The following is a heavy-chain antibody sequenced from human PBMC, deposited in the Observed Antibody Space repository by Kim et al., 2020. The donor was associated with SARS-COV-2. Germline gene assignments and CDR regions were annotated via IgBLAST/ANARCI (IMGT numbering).Heavy chain of an antibody. Sequence: ASVKVSCKASGYTFTSYGISWVRQAPGQGLEWMGWISAYNGNTNYAQKLQGRVTMTTDTSTSTAYMELRSLRSDDTAVYYCARDGVMDQLPPNYYYYYGMDVWGQGTTVTVSS. CDR3: ARDGVMDQLPPNYYYYYGMDV. J-gene: IGHJ6*02. D-gene: IGHD2-2*01. CDR1: GYTFTSYG. CDR2: ISAYNGNT. V-gene: IGHV1-18*01.